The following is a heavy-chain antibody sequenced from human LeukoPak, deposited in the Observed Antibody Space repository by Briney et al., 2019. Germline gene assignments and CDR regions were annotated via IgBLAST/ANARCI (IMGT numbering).Heavy chain of an antibody. V-gene: IGHV5-10-1*01. Sequence: GEYLQISCKGSGYSFTRYWISWVRQMPGKGLEWMGRIDPGDSYTNYSPSFQGHVTISADKSISTAYLQWSSLKASDTAMYYCARHYSSGSDFDYWGQGTLVTVSS. CDR3: ARHYSSGSDFDY. J-gene: IGHJ4*02. D-gene: IGHD6-19*01. CDR2: IDPGDSYT. CDR1: GYSFTRYW.